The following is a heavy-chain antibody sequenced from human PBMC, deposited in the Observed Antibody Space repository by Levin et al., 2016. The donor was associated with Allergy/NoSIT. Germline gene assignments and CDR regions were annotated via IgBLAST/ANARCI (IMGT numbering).Heavy chain of an antibody. V-gene: IGHV3-23*01. CDR3: AKRGNPSNIAVSGGTDV. J-gene: IGHJ6*02. CDR1: GFTFSSYP. D-gene: IGHD6-19*01. CDR2: ISGSGGTT. Sequence: GGSLRLSCAASGFTFSSYPMNWVRQAPGKGLEWVSVISGSGGTTYYASSVKGRFTISRDNSKSTLYLQMNSLRGEDTAVYYCAKRGNPSNIAVSGGTDVWGHGTTVTVSS.